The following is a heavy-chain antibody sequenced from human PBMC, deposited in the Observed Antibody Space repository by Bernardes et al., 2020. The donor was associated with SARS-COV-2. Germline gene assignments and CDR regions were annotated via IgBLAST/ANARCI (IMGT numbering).Heavy chain of an antibody. D-gene: IGHD2-15*01. V-gene: IGHV1-18*04. J-gene: IGHJ4*02. CDR3: ARVEGFCSGGTCFSLFYFDH. CDR1: GYTYTTYG. Sequence: SLQDPCKASGYTYTTYGIAWVRQAPGHGLEWLGWISGYNGNTTYARHLQDRISMTTDLSTNTAFMELRRLRSDDTAVYYCARVEGFCSGGTCFSLFYFDHWGQGTLVSVSS. CDR2: ISGYNGNT.